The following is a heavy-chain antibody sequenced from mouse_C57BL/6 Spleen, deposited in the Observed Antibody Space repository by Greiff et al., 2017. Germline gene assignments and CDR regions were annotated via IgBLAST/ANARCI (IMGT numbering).Heavy chain of an antibody. V-gene: IGHV1-7*01. J-gene: IGHJ4*01. Sequence: VQLQQSGAELAKPGASVKLSCKASGYTFTSYWMHWVKQRPGQGLEWIGYINPSSGYTKYNQKFKDKATLTADKSSSTAYMQLSSLTYEDSAVYYCAREGELLRGSSGYHAMDYWGQGTSVTVSS. D-gene: IGHD1-1*01. CDR3: AREGELLRGSSGYHAMDY. CDR1: GYTFTSYW. CDR2: INPSSGYT.